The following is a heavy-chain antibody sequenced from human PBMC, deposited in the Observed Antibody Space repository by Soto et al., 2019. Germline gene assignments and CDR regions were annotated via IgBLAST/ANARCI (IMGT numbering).Heavy chain of an antibody. CDR3: ARRARPDFYYMDV. Sequence: VQLAESGGAWPKLGGSLRLSCAASGFTLGGKPMVWVGQAPGKGLEYVSGISSNGVGTYYANSVQGRFTISRDNSKNTVYLQMGSLRPEDMAVYYCARRARPDFYYMDVWGKGTTVTVSS. J-gene: IGHJ6*03. CDR1: GFTLGGKP. D-gene: IGHD6-6*01. V-gene: IGHV3-64*01. CDR2: ISSNGVGT.